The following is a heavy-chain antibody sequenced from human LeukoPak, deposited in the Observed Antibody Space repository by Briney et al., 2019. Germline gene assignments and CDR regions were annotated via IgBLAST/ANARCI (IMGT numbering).Heavy chain of an antibody. V-gene: IGHV4-59*08. CDR1: GGSISSYY. D-gene: IGHD3-16*01. CDR3: ARLRRGIPPYYYYYGMDV. J-gene: IGHJ6*02. Sequence: SETLSLTCTVSGGSISSYYWSWIRQPPGKGLEWIGYIHYSGSTNYNPSLKSRVTISVDTSKNQFSLKLSSVTAADTAVYYCARLRRGIPPYYYYYGMDVWGQGTTVTVSS. CDR2: IHYSGST.